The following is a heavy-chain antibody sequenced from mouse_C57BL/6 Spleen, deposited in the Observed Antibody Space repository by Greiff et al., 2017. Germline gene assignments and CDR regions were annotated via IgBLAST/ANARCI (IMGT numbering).Heavy chain of an antibody. Sequence: VQLQQSGAELVKPGASVKLSCTASGFNITDYYMHWVKQRTEQGLEWIGRIDPEDGETKYAPKFQGKATITADTSSNTAYLQLSSLTSEDTAVDDCALYSNYVPWFAYWGQGTLVTVSA. CDR2: IDPEDGET. CDR3: ALYSNYVPWFAY. J-gene: IGHJ3*01. V-gene: IGHV14-2*01. D-gene: IGHD2-5*01. CDR1: GFNITDYY.